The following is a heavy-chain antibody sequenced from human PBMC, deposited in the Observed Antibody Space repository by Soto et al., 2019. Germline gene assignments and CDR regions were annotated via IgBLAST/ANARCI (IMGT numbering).Heavy chain of an antibody. J-gene: IGHJ4*02. V-gene: IGHV3-23*01. Sequence: PGGSLRLSCAASGFTFSSYGMSWVRQAPGKGLEWVSAISVSGGSTYYADSVKGRFTISRDNSKNTLYLQMKSLRAEDTAVYYCAKGSGSSWFSSWGQGTLVTSPQ. CDR2: ISVSGGST. D-gene: IGHD6-13*01. CDR1: GFTFSSYG. CDR3: AKGSGSSWFSS.